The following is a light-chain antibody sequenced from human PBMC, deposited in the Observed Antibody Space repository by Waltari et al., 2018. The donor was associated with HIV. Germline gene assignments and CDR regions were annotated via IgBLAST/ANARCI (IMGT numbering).Light chain of an antibody. CDR2: EVS. Sequence: QSALTQPASVSGSPGQSITISCTGTSRDVCGYNYVSWYQQHPGKAPKLMIYEVSTRPSGVSNRFSGSKSGNTASLTISGLQAEDEADYYCSSYTSSSTLVFGGGTKLTVL. J-gene: IGLJ2*01. V-gene: IGLV2-14*01. CDR1: SRDVCGYNY. CDR3: SSYTSSSTLV.